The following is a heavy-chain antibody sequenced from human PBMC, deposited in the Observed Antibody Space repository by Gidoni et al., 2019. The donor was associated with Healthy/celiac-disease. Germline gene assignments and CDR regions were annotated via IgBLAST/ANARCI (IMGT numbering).Heavy chain of an antibody. Sequence: QVQLVQSGAEVKKPGASVKVSCKASGYIFTNYYMHWVRQAPGQGLEWMGIINPSGGSTSYAQKFQGRVTMTRDTSTSTVYMELSSLRSEDTAVYYCARDSYGDYDFDYWGQGTLVTVSS. V-gene: IGHV1-46*01. CDR2: INPSGGST. CDR1: GYIFTNYY. CDR3: ARDSYGDYDFDY. D-gene: IGHD4-17*01. J-gene: IGHJ4*02.